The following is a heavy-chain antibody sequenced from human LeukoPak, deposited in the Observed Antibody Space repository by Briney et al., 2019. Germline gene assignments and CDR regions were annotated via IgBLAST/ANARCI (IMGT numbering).Heavy chain of an antibody. D-gene: IGHD3-22*01. V-gene: IGHV3-21*01. CDR2: ISSTSTFI. CDR3: ARDYFDSSDYPQTYYYYYMDV. J-gene: IGHJ6*03. CDR1: GFTFSRYS. Sequence: GGSLRLSCAASGFTFSRYSMNWVRQAPGKGLEWVASISSTSTFIYSADSVKGRFTISRDTAKNLLFLQMNSLRAEDTAIYYCARDYFDSSDYPQTYYYYYMDVWGKGTTVTVSS.